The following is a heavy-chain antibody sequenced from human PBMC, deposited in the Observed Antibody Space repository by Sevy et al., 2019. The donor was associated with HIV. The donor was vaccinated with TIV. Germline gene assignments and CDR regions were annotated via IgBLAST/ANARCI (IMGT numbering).Heavy chain of an antibody. D-gene: IGHD5-12*01. V-gene: IGHV3-15*01. CDR2: IKSKSEGETT. CDR1: GFTFNYAW. Sequence: GGSLRLSCAASGFTFNYAWMSWVRQAPGKGLEWVGRIKSKSEGETTDYTAPVKGRFTISRDDSKNTVFLQMNILKTEDTDVYYCITDPEYSCYDEEAINYYYYGMDVWGQGTTVTVSS. J-gene: IGHJ6*02. CDR3: ITDPEYSCYDEEAINYYYYGMDV.